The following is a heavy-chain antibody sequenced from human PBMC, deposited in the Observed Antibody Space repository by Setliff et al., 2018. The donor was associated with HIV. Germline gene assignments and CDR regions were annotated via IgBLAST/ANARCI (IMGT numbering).Heavy chain of an antibody. CDR2: IYYSGST. CDR3: ARAREGWKPFAFDY. D-gene: IGHD1-1*01. CDR1: SGSISSYY. Sequence: SETLSLTCTVSSGSISSYYWSWIRQPPGKGLEWIGSIYYSGSTYYNPSLKSRVTISVDTSKNQFSLKLSSVTAADAAVYFCARAREGWKPFAFDYWGQGTLVTVSS. V-gene: IGHV4-59*05. J-gene: IGHJ4*02.